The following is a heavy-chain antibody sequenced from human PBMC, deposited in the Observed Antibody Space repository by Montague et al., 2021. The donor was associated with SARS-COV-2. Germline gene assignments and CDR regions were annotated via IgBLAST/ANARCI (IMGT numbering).Heavy chain of an antibody. Sequence: SLRLSCAASGFTFSTFAMSWVRQAPGKGLEWVSAISHSGGSTYYADSVKGRFTISRDNSKNTLFLQMNSLRAEDTAVYYCAKGGVVVVAATDLDYWGQGTLVTVSA. CDR1: GFTFSTFA. CDR2: ISHSGGST. D-gene: IGHD2-15*01. CDR3: AKGGVVVVAATDLDY. V-gene: IGHV3-23*01. J-gene: IGHJ4*02.